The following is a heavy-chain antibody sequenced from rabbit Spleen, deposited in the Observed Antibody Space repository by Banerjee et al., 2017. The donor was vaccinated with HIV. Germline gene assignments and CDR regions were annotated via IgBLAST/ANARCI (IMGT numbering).Heavy chain of an antibody. Sequence: QSLEESGGDLVKPGASLTLTCIASGVSFSGDSYMCWVRQAPGKGLEWIACIDTGSSGFTYFATWAKGRSTTSKTSSTTVTLQTTILTAAGTATYFCARDTSSSFSSYGMDLWGLGTLVTV. V-gene: IGHV1S40*01. CDR3: ARDTSSSFSSYGMDL. D-gene: IGHD1-1*01. J-gene: IGHJ6*01. CDR2: IDTGSSGFT. CDR1: GVSFSGDSY.